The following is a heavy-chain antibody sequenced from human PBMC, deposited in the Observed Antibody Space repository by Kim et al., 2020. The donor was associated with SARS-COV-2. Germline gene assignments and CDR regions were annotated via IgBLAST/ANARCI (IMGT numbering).Heavy chain of an antibody. V-gene: IGHV4-39*01. Sequence: SETLSLTCTVSGGSISSSSYYWGWIRQPPGKGLEWIGSIYYSGSTYYNPSLKSRVTISVDTSKNQFSLKLSSVTAADTAVYYCARLGRTGGYWGQGTLVTVSS. CDR3: ARLGRTGGY. J-gene: IGHJ4*02. CDR1: GGSISSSSYY. CDR2: IYYSGST. D-gene: IGHD2-2*01.